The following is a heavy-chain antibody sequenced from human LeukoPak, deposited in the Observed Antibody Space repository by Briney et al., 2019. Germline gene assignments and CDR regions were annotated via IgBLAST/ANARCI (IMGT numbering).Heavy chain of an antibody. Sequence: GGSLRLSCAASGFTFNTYGMHWVRQAPGKGLEWVAFIRYDGSEKYYADSVKGRFTISRDNSKNTLYLQMNSLRAEDTAVYYCAKDMQQLPRGYFDYWGQGTLVTVSS. J-gene: IGHJ4*02. V-gene: IGHV3-30*02. CDR2: IRYDGSEK. D-gene: IGHD6-13*01. CDR3: AKDMQQLPRGYFDY. CDR1: GFTFNTYG.